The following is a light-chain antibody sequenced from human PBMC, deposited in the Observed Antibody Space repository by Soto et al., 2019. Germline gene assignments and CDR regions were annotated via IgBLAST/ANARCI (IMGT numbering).Light chain of an antibody. V-gene: IGLV2-14*01. CDR2: EVN. Sequence: QSVLTQPASVSGSPGQSITISCTGTSSDVGGHNYVSWYQQHPGKAPRVLIYEVNNRLSGVSYRFSGSKSGNTASLTIAGLQAEDEAEYYCSSYTISNTMIFGGGTKLTVL. CDR1: SSDVGGHNY. J-gene: IGLJ2*01. CDR3: SSYTISNTMI.